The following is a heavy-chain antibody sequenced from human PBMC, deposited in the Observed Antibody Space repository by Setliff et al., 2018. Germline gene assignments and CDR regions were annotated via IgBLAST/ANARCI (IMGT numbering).Heavy chain of an antibody. Sequence: ASVKVSCKASGYTFATYGISWVRQAPGQGLEWLGWVSPYTDNTNYAQNFQGRVTMTTDISGSTAYMDLRSLTSDDPAVYFCARLSIEGFGRYYYYYYMDVWGEGTTVTVSS. CDR3: ARLSIEGFGRYYYYYYMDV. CDR2: VSPYTDNT. J-gene: IGHJ6*03. CDR1: GYTFATYG. D-gene: IGHD6-6*01. V-gene: IGHV1-18*01.